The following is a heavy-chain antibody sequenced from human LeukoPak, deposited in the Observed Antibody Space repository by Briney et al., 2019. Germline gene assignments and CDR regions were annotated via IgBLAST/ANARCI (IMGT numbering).Heavy chain of an antibody. V-gene: IGHV4-39*07. CDR2: IYYSGST. CDR1: GGSISSSSYY. J-gene: IGHJ4*02. Sequence: SETLSLTCTVSGGSISSSSYYWGWIRQPPGKGLEWIGSIYYSGSTYYNPSLKSRVTISVDTSKNQLSLKLSSVTAADTAVYYCAGTYYYGENYFDYWGQGTLVTVSS. CDR3: AGTYYYGENYFDY. D-gene: IGHD3-10*01.